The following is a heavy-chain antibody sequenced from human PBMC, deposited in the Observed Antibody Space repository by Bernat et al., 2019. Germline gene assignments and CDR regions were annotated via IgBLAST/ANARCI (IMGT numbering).Heavy chain of an antibody. D-gene: IGHD6-19*01. V-gene: IGHV4-39*01. CDR2: IYYSGND. CDR3: GRQGSGWTFDP. J-gene: IGHJ5*02. Sequence: QLQLQESGPGLVNPSETLSLTCTVSGGSITSSSYFWGWIRQPPGKGLEWIGSIYYSGNDYYNPSLKSRATIPVDTSTNQFSLKLSSVTAADTAVYYCGRQGSGWTFDPWGQGTLVTVSS. CDR1: GGSITSSSYF.